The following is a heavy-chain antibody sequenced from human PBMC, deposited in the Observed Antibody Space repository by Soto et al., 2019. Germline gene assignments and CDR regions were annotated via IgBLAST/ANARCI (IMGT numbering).Heavy chain of an antibody. J-gene: IGHJ5*02. CDR1: GVSIGTSAYY. V-gene: IGHV4-39*01. CDR2: INHSGNT. Sequence: SETLCLTCAVSGVSIGTSAYYWVWIRQAPGKGLEGSGSINHSGNTYLSPSLKDRVNMSVDTSKNSFSLNLRSANAADTGLYYCSRRAPEGFDPWGQGTLVTVSS. CDR3: SRRAPEGFDP.